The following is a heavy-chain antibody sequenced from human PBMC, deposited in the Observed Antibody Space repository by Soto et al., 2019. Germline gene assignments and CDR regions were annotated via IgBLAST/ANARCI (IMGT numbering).Heavy chain of an antibody. D-gene: IGHD5-12*01. V-gene: IGHV4-59*08. CDR1: GGSISSYY. CDR2: IYYSGST. CDR3: ARHKISGYGGQRGVFDY. J-gene: IGHJ4*02. Sequence: SETLSLTCTVSGGSISSYYWSWIRQPPGKGLEWIGYIYYSGSTNYNPSLKSRVTISVDTSKNQFSLKLSSVTAADTAVYYCARHKISGYGGQRGVFDYWGQGTLVTVSS.